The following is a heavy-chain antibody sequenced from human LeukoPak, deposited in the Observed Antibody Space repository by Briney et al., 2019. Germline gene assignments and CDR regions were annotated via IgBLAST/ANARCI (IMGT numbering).Heavy chain of an antibody. J-gene: IGHJ2*01. Sequence: GGSLRLSCAASGFTFSSYGMHWVRQAPGKGLEWVAVISYDGSNKYYADSVKGRFTISRDNSKNTLYLQMNSLRAEDTAVYYCARLAIGGPNSYFALWGRGTLVTVSS. V-gene: IGHV3-30*03. CDR3: ARLAIGGPNSYFAL. CDR1: GFTFSSYG. CDR2: ISYDGSNK. D-gene: IGHD4-23*01.